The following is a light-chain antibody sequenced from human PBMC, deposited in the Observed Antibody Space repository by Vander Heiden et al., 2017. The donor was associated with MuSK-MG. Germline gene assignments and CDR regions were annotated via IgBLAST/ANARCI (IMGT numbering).Light chain of an antibody. CDR2: DAS. V-gene: IGKV1-33*01. CDR1: QDISNY. CDR3: QQYDNLSQT. J-gene: IGKJ1*01. Sequence: DIQMTQSPSSLSASVGDRVTITCQASQDISNYLNWYQQKPGKAPKLLIYDASNLETGVPSSFSGSGSGTDFTFTISSLQPEDIATYYCQQYDNLSQTFGQGTKVEIK.